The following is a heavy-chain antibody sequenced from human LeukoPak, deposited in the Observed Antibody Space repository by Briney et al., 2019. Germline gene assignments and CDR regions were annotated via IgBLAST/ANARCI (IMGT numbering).Heavy chain of an antibody. V-gene: IGHV3-21*01. Sequence: GGSLRLSCAASGFFFGDYNMNWVRQAPGKGLEWVSSISSSGSYIYYADSVEGRFAISRDSAKNSLYLQMSSLRAEDTAVYYCARDYYGDYGLDYWGQGTLVTVSS. CDR3: ARDYYGDYGLDY. J-gene: IGHJ4*02. D-gene: IGHD4-17*01. CDR1: GFFFGDYN. CDR2: ISSSGSYI.